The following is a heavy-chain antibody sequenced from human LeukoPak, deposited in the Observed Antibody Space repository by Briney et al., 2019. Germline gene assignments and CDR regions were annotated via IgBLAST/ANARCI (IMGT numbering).Heavy chain of an antibody. CDR3: AKESPHFDY. V-gene: IGHV3-30*02. J-gene: IGHJ4*02. CDR2: LQNHGGDI. CDR1: GFTFSNYG. Sequence: GGSLRLSCAASGFTFSNYGMHWVRQAPDKGLEWVAFLQNHGGDIHYADSVEGRFTISRDNSKNTLYLQMNSLRAEDTAVYYCAKESPHFDYWGQGTLVTVSS.